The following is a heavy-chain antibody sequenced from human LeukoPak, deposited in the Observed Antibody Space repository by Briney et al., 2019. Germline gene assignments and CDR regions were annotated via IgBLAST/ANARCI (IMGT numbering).Heavy chain of an antibody. CDR1: GFPFSSHD. CDR2: IGADGDI. Sequence: GGSLRLSCAASGFPFSSHDMHWVRQAPGKTLEWVSIIGADGDIYYSVSVKGRFTISRENAKNSLYLQMNSLRAEDTAVYYCASRGGYRYWVDYWGQGTLVTVSS. V-gene: IGHV3-13*01. CDR3: ASRGGYRYWVDY. J-gene: IGHJ4*02. D-gene: IGHD5-18*01.